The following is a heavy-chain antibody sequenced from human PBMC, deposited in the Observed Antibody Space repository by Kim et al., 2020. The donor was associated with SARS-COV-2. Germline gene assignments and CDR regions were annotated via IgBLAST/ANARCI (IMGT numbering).Heavy chain of an antibody. Sequence: SETLSLTCAVYGGSFSGYYWSWIRQPPGKGLEWIGEINHSGSTNYNPSLKSRVTISVDTSKNQFSLKLSSVTAADTAVYYCARGRSGYSYGQDRSMLFDIWGQGTMVTVSS. V-gene: IGHV4-34*01. CDR2: INHSGST. J-gene: IGHJ3*02. CDR3: ARGRSGYSYGQDRSMLFDI. CDR1: GGSFSGYY. D-gene: IGHD5-18*01.